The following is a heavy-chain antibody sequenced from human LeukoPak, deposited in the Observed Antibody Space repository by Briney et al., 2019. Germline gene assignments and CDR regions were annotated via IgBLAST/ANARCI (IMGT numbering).Heavy chain of an antibody. CDR3: ARAPIVVVIARINAFDI. J-gene: IGHJ3*02. D-gene: IGHD2-21*01. V-gene: IGHV4-30-2*01. CDR2: IYHSGST. Sequence: SETLSLTCTVSGGSISSGGYYWSWIRQPPGKGLEWIGYIYHSGSTYYNPSLKSRVTISVDRSRNQFSLKLSSVTAADTAVYYCARAPIVVVIARINAFDIWGQGTMVTVSS. CDR1: GGSISSGGYY.